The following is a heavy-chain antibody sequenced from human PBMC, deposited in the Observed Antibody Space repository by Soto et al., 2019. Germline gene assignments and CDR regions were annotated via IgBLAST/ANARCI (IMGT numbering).Heavy chain of an antibody. CDR3: ASRGLGAAGSMDV. V-gene: IGHV1-69*02. CDR2: IIPIFTQT. J-gene: IGHJ6*02. CDR1: GYTFTIYT. Sequence: QVQLVQSGAEVKKPGSSVKVSCKSSGYTFTIYTVTWVRQAPGQGLEWMGRIIPIFTQTNYAQKFQDRVTLTAHKSTSTVYMELSGLRYEDTALGYCASRGLGAAGSMDVWGQGTTATVSS. D-gene: IGHD1-26*01.